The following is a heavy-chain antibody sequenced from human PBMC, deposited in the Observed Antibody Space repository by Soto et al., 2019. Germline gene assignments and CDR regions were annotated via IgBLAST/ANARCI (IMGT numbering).Heavy chain of an antibody. CDR1: GGSFRGYY. V-gene: IGHV4-34*01. D-gene: IGHD3-22*01. Sequence: SETLSLTCAVYGGSFRGYYCSWMRQPPGKGLEWIGEINHSGSTNYNPSLKSRVTISVDTSKNQFSLKLSSVTAADTAVYYCARGDSSGYYYFDYWGQGTLVTVSS. CDR3: ARGDSSGYYYFDY. CDR2: INHSGST. J-gene: IGHJ4*02.